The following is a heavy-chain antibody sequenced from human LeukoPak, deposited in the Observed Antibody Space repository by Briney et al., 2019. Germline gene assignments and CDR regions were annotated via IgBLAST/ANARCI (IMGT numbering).Heavy chain of an antibody. Sequence: PGGSLRLSCAASGFTVSSDYMNWVRQAPGKGLEWVSVIYSGGTTLYADSVKGRFTISRDTSKNTLYLQMNSLRAEDTAIYYCARASHIGAAGLFDYWGQGTLVTVSS. CDR3: ARASHIGAAGLFDY. CDR1: GFTVSSDY. CDR2: IYSGGTT. J-gene: IGHJ4*02. V-gene: IGHV3-53*01. D-gene: IGHD6-13*01.